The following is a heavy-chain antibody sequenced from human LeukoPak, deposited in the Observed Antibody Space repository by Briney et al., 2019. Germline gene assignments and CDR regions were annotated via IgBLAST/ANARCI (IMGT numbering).Heavy chain of an antibody. CDR2: ISAYNGNT. D-gene: IGHD6-19*01. V-gene: IGHV1-18*01. CDR1: GYTFTSYG. J-gene: IGHJ3*02. CDR3: ARLAVAGVSMAFDI. Sequence: GASVTVSCKASGYTFTSYGISWARQAPGQGLEWMGWISAYNGNTNYAQKLQGRVTMTTDTSTSTAYMELRSLRSDDTAVYYCARLAVAGVSMAFDIWGQGTMVTVSS.